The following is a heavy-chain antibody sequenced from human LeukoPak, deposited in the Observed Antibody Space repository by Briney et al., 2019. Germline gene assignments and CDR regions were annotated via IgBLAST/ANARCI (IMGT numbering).Heavy chain of an antibody. CDR2: ISGSGGST. Sequence: GGSLRLSCAASGFTFSSYAMSWVRQAPGKGLEWVSAISGSGGSTYYADSVKGRFTISRDNSKSTLYLQMNSLRAEDTAVYYCAKWDSGYDSGLDYWGQGTLVTVSS. D-gene: IGHD5-12*01. CDR1: GFTFSSYA. V-gene: IGHV3-23*01. CDR3: AKWDSGYDSGLDY. J-gene: IGHJ4*02.